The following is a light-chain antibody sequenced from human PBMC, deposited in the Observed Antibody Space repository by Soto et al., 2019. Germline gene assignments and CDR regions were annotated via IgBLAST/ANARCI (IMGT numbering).Light chain of an antibody. CDR3: QQYGSSPRT. CDR2: GAS. Sequence: VMTQSPATLSASPGERASLSCRASQSVRSNLAWYQQKPGQAPRLLIYGASSRATGSPDRFSGSGPGTDFTLTISRLEPEDFAVYSCQQYGSSPRTFGQGPKVKI. CDR1: QSVRSN. V-gene: IGKV3-20*01. J-gene: IGKJ1*01.